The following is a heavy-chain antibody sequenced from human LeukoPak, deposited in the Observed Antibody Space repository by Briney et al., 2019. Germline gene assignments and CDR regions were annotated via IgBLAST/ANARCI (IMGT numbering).Heavy chain of an antibody. D-gene: IGHD7-27*01. J-gene: IGHJ4*02. V-gene: IGHV3-21*01. CDR3: ARGTGDNGGIDY. Sequence: SISSSSSYIYYADSVKGRFTISRDNAKNSLYLQMNSLRAEDTAVYYCARGTGDNGGIDYWGQGTLVTVSS. CDR2: ISSSSSYI.